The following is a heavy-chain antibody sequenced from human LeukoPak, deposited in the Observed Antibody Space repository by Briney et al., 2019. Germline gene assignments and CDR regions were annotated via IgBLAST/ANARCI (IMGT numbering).Heavy chain of an antibody. Sequence: GGSLRLSCAASGFTFSSYSMHWVRQARGKGLEWVSSISGTSNYIYYGDSVKGRFTISRDDAKNSQYLQMNSLRAEDTAVYYCASSGPIAVAFFDYWGQGILVTVSS. J-gene: IGHJ4*02. CDR2: ISGTSNYI. V-gene: IGHV3-21*01. CDR1: GFTFSSYS. D-gene: IGHD6-19*01. CDR3: ASSGPIAVAFFDY.